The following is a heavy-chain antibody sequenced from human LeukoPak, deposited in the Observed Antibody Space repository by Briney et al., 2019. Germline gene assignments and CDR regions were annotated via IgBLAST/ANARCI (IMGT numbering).Heavy chain of an antibody. CDR1: GYTFTGYY. V-gene: IGHV1-2*02. D-gene: IGHD4-17*01. CDR2: FNPNSGGT. Sequence: ASVKVSCKASGYTFTGYYMHWVRQAPGQGLEWMGWFNPNSGGTYYAQKFQGRVTMTRDTSISTAYMELSRLRSDDTAVYYCARGYGDYAYFDHWGQGSLVTVSS. J-gene: IGHJ4*02. CDR3: ARGYGDYAYFDH.